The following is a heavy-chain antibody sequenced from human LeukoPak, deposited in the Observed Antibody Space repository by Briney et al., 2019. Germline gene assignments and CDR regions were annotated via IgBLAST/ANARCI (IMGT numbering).Heavy chain of an antibody. Sequence: PGGSLRLSCAASEFAFSDYAMNWVRQAPGKGLEWVSALGATGDSAYYADSVKGRFTISRDNSKNTLYLQMNSLRAEDTALYYCAKEIGSAVAGAALFSGGSLTLWGQGTMVTVSS. V-gene: IGHV3-23*01. D-gene: IGHD6-19*01. CDR1: EFAFSDYA. J-gene: IGHJ4*02. CDR2: LGATGDSA. CDR3: AKEIGSAVAGAALFSGGSLTL.